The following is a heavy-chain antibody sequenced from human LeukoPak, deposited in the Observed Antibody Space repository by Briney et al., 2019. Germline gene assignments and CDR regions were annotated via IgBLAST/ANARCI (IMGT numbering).Heavy chain of an antibody. CDR3: ARDPLNSSGWYRFDP. D-gene: IGHD6-13*01. CDR2: ISAYNGNT. J-gene: IGHJ5*02. Sequence: ASVKVSCKASGYTFTSYGISWVRQAPGQGLEWMGWISAYNGNTNYAQKLQGRVTMTTDTSTSTAYMELRSLRSDDTAVYYCARDPLNSSGWYRFDPWGQGTLVTVSS. CDR1: GYTFTSYG. V-gene: IGHV1-18*01.